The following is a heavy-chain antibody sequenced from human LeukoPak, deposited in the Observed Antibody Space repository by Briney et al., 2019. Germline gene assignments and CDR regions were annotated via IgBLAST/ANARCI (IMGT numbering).Heavy chain of an antibody. CDR3: ARGAMATTPFFDY. CDR2: GYYSGST. CDR1: GGSISNYY. J-gene: IGHJ4*02. D-gene: IGHD5-24*01. V-gene: IGHV4-59*12. Sequence: SETLSLTCPVSGGSISNYYYWTGIRQPPGKGLEGIGYGYYSGSTNFNPSLKSRVTMSLDTSRNQFSLKLTSLTAADTAVYYCARGAMATTPFFDYWGQGTLVTVSS.